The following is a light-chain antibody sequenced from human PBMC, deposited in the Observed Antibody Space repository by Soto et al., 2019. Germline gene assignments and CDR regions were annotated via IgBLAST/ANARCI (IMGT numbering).Light chain of an antibody. CDR3: QQYDNYKPPT. CDR1: QSISSW. V-gene: IGKV1-5*01. CDR2: DAS. Sequence: DIQMTQSASTLSASVGDSVTITCRASQSISSWLAWYQQKPGKAPKLLIFDASSLESGTPSRFSGSRCGTQFTLTINSLQPDDFVTYDCQQYDNYKPPTFGGGTKVDIK. J-gene: IGKJ4*01.